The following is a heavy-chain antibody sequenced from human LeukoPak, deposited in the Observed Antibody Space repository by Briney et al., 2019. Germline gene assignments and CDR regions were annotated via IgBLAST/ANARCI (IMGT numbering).Heavy chain of an antibody. CDR1: GFTFSSFS. J-gene: IGHJ4*02. CDR3: AKDPLSYSGHYLDS. Sequence: AEPLSLSCAASGFTFSSFSMTWIRQAPGEGLEWVSTINCSGNMTFYADPKKGLFAIFEDNTRHTPYLLMTGTSADDTASYYCAKDPLSYSGHYLDSWGQRNLFTVSS. V-gene: IGHV3-23*05. D-gene: IGHD4-11*01. CDR2: INCSGNMT.